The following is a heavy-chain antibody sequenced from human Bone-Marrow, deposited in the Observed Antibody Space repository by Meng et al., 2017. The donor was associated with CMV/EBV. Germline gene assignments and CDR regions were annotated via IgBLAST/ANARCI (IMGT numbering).Heavy chain of an antibody. CDR2: IKSKTDDGTT. D-gene: IGHD3-16*01. J-gene: IGHJ4*02. CDR1: GFTFSNAG. V-gene: IGHV3-15*01. Sequence: AASGFTFSNAGMSWVRQAPGKGLEWVGRIKSKTDDGTTDYAAPVKGRFTISRDDSKSTLYLQMNSLTTEDTGVYYCTTIWGRGIDYWGQGTLVTVSS. CDR3: TTIWGRGIDY.